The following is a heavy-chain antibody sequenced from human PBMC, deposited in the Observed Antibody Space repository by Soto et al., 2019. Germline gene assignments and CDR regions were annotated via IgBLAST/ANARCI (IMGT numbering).Heavy chain of an antibody. D-gene: IGHD3-3*01. CDR3: ARGTTLAIFDYGMDV. J-gene: IGHJ6*02. V-gene: IGHV3-30-3*01. CDR1: GFTFSSYA. Sequence: QVQLVESGGGVVQPGRSLRLSCAASGFTFSSYAMHWVRQAPGKGLEWVAVISSDGTNKFYADSVRGRITISRDNSKNPLYLQMNRLRVEDSSVYYCARGTTLAIFDYGMDVWGQGTTVTVSS. CDR2: ISSDGTNK.